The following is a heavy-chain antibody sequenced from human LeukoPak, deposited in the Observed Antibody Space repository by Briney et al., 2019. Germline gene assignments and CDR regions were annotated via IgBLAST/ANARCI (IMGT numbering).Heavy chain of an antibody. J-gene: IGHJ4*02. CDR2: INHSGST. D-gene: IGHD3-22*01. CDR3: ARASPINYYDRSGYYFTKFDY. V-gene: IGHV4-34*01. Sequence: SETLSLTCAVYGGSFSGYYWSWIRQPPRKGLEWIGEINHSGSTNYNPSLKSRVTISVDTSKNQISLKLSSVTAADTAVYCCARASPINYYDRSGYYFTKFDYWGQGTLVTVSS. CDR1: GGSFSGYY.